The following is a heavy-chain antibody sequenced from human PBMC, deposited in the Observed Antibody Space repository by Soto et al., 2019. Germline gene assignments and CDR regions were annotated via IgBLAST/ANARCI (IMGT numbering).Heavy chain of an antibody. D-gene: IGHD2-2*01. V-gene: IGHV4-34*01. J-gene: IGHJ5*01. CDR3: ARAIRGYCISTSCPNWFDP. CDR1: GGSFIGFY. CDR2: INHSGST. Sequence: SEILCVTCAVYGGSFIGFYWSWIRQPPGKGLEWIGEINHSGSTNYNPSLKSRVTISVDTSKNQFSLKLSSVTAADTAVYYCARAIRGYCISTSCPNWFDPWGQGTLVTVSS.